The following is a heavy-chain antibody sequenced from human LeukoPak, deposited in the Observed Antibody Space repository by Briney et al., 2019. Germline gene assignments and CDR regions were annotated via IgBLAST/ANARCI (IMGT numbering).Heavy chain of an antibody. CDR2: ISDSVVGT. V-gene: IGHV3-23*01. CDR1: GFTFSDYA. J-gene: IGHJ4*02. Sequence: GGSLRLSCVASGFTFSDYAMSWGRQAPGKGRGWVSGISDSVVGTYYADSVKGRCTISRENSKKTVCLHMNNVRYEDTALYFCARHDSFIPYWGQGTLVTVTS. D-gene: IGHD5-18*01. CDR3: ARHDSFIPY.